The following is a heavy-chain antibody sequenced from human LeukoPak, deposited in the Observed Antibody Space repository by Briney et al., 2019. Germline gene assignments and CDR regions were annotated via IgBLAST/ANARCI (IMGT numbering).Heavy chain of an antibody. CDR2: IYSSGSA. J-gene: IGHJ5*01. CDR1: GASVRGSY. D-gene: IGHD2-8*01. CDR3: ARSNGFAAIDS. V-gene: IGHV4-4*07. Sequence: PSETLSLTRSVSGASVRGSYWSWVRQPAGRRLEWIGRIYSSGSANYHPSLKSRVTMSIDTSKNQFSLKVTSVTAADSAVYYCARSNGFAAIDSWAHGIMVTVS.